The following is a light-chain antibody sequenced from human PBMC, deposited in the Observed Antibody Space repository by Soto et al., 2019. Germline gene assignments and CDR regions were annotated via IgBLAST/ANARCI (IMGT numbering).Light chain of an antibody. CDR2: QDT. CDR3: QAWDSSTGEV. J-gene: IGLJ1*01. Sequence: SYELTQPPSVSVSPGQTASITCSGDKLGDKYACWYQQKPGQSPVLVIYQDTKRPSGIPERFSGSNSGNTATLTIRGTQAMDEADYYCQAWDSSTGEVFGTGTKLTVL. CDR1: KLGDKY. V-gene: IGLV3-1*01.